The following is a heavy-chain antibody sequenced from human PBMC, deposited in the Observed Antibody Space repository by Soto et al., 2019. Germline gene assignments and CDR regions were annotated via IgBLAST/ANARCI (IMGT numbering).Heavy chain of an antibody. CDR1: GGSFSGYY. V-gene: IGHV4-34*01. CDR3: ARDQYSYGYRAYYYYGMDV. D-gene: IGHD5-18*01. CDR2: INHSGST. Sequence: SETLSITCAVYGGSFSGYYWSWIRQPPGKGLEWIGEINHSGSTNYNPSLKSRVTISVDTSKNQFSLKLSSVTAADTAVYYCARDQYSYGYRAYYYYGMDVWGQGTTVTVSS. J-gene: IGHJ6*02.